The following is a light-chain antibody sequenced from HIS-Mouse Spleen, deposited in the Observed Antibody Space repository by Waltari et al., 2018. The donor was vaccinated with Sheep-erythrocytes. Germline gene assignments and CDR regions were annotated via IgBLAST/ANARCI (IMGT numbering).Light chain of an antibody. Sequence: QSALTQPASVSGSPGQSITISCTGTSSDVGSYNLVSWYQQHPGKAPKLMIYEGSKRPSGIPERFSGSNSGNTATLTISGTQAMDEADYYCQAWDSSTAWNVVFGGGTKLTVL. CDR3: QAWDSSTAWNVV. V-gene: IGLV2-14*02. CDR1: SSDVGSYNL. J-gene: IGLJ2*01. CDR2: EGS.